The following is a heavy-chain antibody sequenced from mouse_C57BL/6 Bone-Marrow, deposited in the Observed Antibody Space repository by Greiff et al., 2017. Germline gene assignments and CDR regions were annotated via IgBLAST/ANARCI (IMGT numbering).Heavy chain of an antibody. CDR2: IYPGDGET. CDR1: GYAFSSAW. J-gene: IGHJ2*01. D-gene: IGHD1-1*01. CDR3: ARSPTVVADYFDY. V-gene: IGHV1-82*01. Sequence: QVQLQQSGPELVKPGASVKISCKASGYAFSSAWLNWVKQRPGKGLEWIVRIYPGDGETNSHGKLKGKATLTADKSSSTAYMQLSSLTSEDSAVYFCARSPTVVADYFDYWGQGTTLTFSS.